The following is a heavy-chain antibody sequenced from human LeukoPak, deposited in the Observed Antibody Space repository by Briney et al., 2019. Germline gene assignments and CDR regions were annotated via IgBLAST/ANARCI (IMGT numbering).Heavy chain of an antibody. Sequence: GGSLRLSCAASGFAFNTYSMNWVRQAPGKGLEWVSFIFSSSTYIYYTDSVKDRFTISRDNAKNSLYLQMNSLRAEDTAVYYCARVTSGSSYRPFDYWGQGTLVTVSS. CDR2: IFSSSTYI. CDR1: GFAFNTYS. J-gene: IGHJ4*02. D-gene: IGHD3-10*01. CDR3: ARVTSGSSYRPFDY. V-gene: IGHV3-21*01.